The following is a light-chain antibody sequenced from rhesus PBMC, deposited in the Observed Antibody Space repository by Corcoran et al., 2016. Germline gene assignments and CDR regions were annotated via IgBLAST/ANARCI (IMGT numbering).Light chain of an antibody. V-gene: IGKV1-28*02. CDR3: LQSKSYPFT. CDR1: QVISRY. CDR2: DAS. Sequence: DIQMTQSPSSLSASVGDTVTITCRASQVISRYLTWFQQKPGKAPKLLIYDASTLEIGVPSRFSAGGSGTDFTLPISRLQPEDFAAYYCLQSKSYPFTFGPGTKLDFK. J-gene: IGKJ3*01.